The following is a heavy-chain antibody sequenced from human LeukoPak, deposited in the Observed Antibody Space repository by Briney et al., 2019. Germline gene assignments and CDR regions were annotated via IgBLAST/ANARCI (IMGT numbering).Heavy chain of an antibody. CDR1: GFTFSGSA. D-gene: IGHD5-24*01. V-gene: IGHV3-73*01. J-gene: IGHJ3*02. CDR3: TRPSVIDGERWLRWAAFDI. Sequence: GGSLRLSCAASGFTFSGSAMHWVRQASGKGLEWVGRIRSKANSYATAYAASVKGRFAISRDDSKNTAYLQMNSLKTEDTAVYYCTRPSVIDGERWLRWAAFDIWGQGTMVTVSS. CDR2: IRSKANSYAT.